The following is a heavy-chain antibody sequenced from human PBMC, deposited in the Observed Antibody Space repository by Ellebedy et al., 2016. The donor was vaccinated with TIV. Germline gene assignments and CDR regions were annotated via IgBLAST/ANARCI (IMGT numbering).Heavy chain of an antibody. D-gene: IGHD3-10*01. CDR2: ISSGGSTM. J-gene: IGHJ3*02. V-gene: IGHV3-11*04. CDR3: ARDRTGVLDI. CDR1: GFTFSDYY. Sequence: GESLKISCAASGFTFSDYYMSWIRQPPGKGLEWVSYISSGGSTMKYADSAKGRFTISRDNADNSLYLQMNSLRADDTAVYYCARDRTGVLDIWGQGTMVTVSS.